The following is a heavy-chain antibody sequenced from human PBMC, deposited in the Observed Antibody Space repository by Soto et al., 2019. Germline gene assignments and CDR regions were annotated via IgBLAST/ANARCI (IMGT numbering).Heavy chain of an antibody. V-gene: IGHV4-4*02. J-gene: IGHJ4*02. CDR2: IYHSGST. CDR1: GGSISSSNW. D-gene: IGHD6-19*01. CDR3: ARYSSGWEYYFDY. Sequence: SETLSLTCAVSGGSISSSNWWSWVRQPPGRGLEWIGEIYHSGSTNYNPSLKSRVTISVDKSKNQFSLKLSSVTAADTAVYYCARYSSGWEYYFDYWGQGTLVTVSS.